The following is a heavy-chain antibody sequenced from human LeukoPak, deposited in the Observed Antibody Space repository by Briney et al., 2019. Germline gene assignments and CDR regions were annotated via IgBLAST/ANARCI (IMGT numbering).Heavy chain of an antibody. V-gene: IGHV3-64*01. J-gene: IGHJ5*01. CDR2: ISSNGGST. CDR3: ARGPPDFYNSGSYYNGYNWFDS. D-gene: IGHD3-10*01. CDR1: GFTFSSYA. Sequence: GGSLRLSCAASGFTFSSYAMHWVRQAPGKGLEYVSAISSNGGSTYYANSVKGRFTISRDNSKNTLYLQMGSLRAEDMAVYYCARGPPDFYNSGSYYNGYNWFDSWGQGTLVTVSS.